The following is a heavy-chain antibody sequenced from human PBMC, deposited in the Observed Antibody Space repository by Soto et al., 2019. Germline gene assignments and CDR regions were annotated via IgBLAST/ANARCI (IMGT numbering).Heavy chain of an antibody. J-gene: IGHJ6*02. Sequence: QVQLVESGGGVVQPGRSLRLSCAASGFSFSSYALYWVRQAPGKGLEWVALISYNGIDESYADSVKGRFTISRDSSTNTLSLQMNSLRGEDTAVYYCARAPPRGIAAPGTWGSGMDVWGQGTTVTVSS. V-gene: IGHV3-30-3*01. CDR1: GFSFSSYA. D-gene: IGHD6-13*01. CDR3: ARAPPRGIAAPGTWGSGMDV. CDR2: ISYNGIDE.